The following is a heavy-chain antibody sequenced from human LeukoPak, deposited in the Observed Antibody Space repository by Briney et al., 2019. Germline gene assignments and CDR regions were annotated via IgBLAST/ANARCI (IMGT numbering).Heavy chain of an antibody. Sequence: PGGSLRLSCAASGFTSSSYAMSWVRQAPGKGLEWVSAISGSGGSTYYADSVKGRFTISRDNSKNTLYLQTNSLRAEDTAVYYCARDQQQLVEGFDYWGQGTLVTVSS. CDR3: ARDQQQLVEGFDY. CDR1: GFTSSSYA. V-gene: IGHV3-23*01. J-gene: IGHJ4*02. D-gene: IGHD6-13*01. CDR2: ISGSGGST.